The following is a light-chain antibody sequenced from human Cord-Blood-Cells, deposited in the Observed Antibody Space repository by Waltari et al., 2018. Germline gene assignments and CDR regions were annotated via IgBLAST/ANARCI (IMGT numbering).Light chain of an antibody. CDR1: QSLLYSDGNTY. J-gene: IGKJ1*01. Sequence: DVVMTQSPLSLPVTLGQPASISCRPSQSLLYSDGNTYLNLFQQRPGQSPRRLIYKVSNRDSGVPDRFSGSGSGTDFTLKISRVEAEDVGVYYCMQGTHWPWTFGQGTKVEIK. CDR3: MQGTHWPWT. V-gene: IGKV2-30*01. CDR2: KVS.